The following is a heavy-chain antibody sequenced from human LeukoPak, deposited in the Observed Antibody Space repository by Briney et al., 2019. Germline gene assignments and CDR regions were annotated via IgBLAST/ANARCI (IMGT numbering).Heavy chain of an antibody. V-gene: IGHV4-59*02. CDR1: GGSVSSYY. D-gene: IGHD3-16*01. Sequence: PSETLSLTCTVSGGSVSSYYLSWIRQPPGKGLEWIGYIYYSGSTNYNPSLKSRVTISVDTSKNQFSLKLSSVTAADTAVYYCARETSQKGAHYTDVWGKGTTVTISS. J-gene: IGHJ6*03. CDR2: IYYSGST. CDR3: ARETSQKGAHYTDV.